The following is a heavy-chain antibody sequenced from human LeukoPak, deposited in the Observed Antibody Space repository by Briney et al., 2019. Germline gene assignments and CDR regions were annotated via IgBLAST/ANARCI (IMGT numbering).Heavy chain of an antibody. D-gene: IGHD6-19*01. Sequence: GGSLRLSCAASGFTFSGSPMHWVRQASGKGLEWVGRIRSKANGYATAYAASVRGRFTISRDDSKTTAYLQMNSLKPEDTAVXXXXXXXGIAVGYYMDVWGKGTTVTVSS. CDR1: GFTFSGSP. CDR3: XXXXGIAVGYYMDV. V-gene: IGHV3-73*01. J-gene: IGHJ6*03. CDR2: IRSKANGYAT.